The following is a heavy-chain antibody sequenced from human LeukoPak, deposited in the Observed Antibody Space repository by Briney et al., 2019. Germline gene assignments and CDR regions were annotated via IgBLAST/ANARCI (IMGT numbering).Heavy chain of an antibody. CDR2: IYYSGST. CDR3: AREDGDTAMAPFDY. J-gene: IGHJ4*02. D-gene: IGHD5-18*01. CDR1: GGSISSGDYY. Sequence: SETLSLTCTVSGGSISSGDYYWSWIRQPPGKGLEWIGYIYYSGSTYYNPSLKSRVTISVDRSKNQFSLKLSSVTAADTAVYYCAREDGDTAMAPFDYWGQGTLVTVSS. V-gene: IGHV4-30-4*01.